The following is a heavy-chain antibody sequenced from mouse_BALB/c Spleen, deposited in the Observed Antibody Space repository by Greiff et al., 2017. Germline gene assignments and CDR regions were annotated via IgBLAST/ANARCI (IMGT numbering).Heavy chain of an antibody. Sequence: EVQLQQSGPELVKPGASVKMSCKASGYTFTDYYMDWVKQSHGESFEWIGRVNPYNGGTSYNQKFKGKATLTVDKSSSTAYMELNSLTSEDSAVYYCARYGNYGMDYWGQGTSVTVSS. CDR1: GYTFTDYY. V-gene: IGHV1-19*01. CDR2: VNPYNGGT. J-gene: IGHJ4*01. D-gene: IGHD2-1*01. CDR3: ARYGNYGMDY.